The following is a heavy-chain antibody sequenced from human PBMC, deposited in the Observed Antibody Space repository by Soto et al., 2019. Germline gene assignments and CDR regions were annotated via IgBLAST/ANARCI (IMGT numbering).Heavy chain of an antibody. Sequence: PGGSLRLSCAASGFTFDDYAMHWVRQAPGKGLEWVSGISWNSAYIDYADSVKGRFTISRDNAKNSLYLQMNSLRAEDTALYFCAKDSTRTFKDFGYYYYGMDVWGQGTTLTVSS. J-gene: IGHJ6*02. CDR2: ISWNSAYI. CDR1: GFTFDDYA. CDR3: AKDSTRTFKDFGYYYYGMDV. V-gene: IGHV3-9*01. D-gene: IGHD3-16*01.